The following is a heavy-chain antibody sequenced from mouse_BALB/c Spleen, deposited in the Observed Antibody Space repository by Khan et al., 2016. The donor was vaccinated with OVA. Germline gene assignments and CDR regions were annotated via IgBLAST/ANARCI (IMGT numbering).Heavy chain of an antibody. J-gene: IGHJ3*01. D-gene: IGHD1-1*01. V-gene: IGHV1S56*01. Sequence: QVQLQQSGPELVKPGASVRISCKASGYTFISYYIHWVKQRPGQGLEWIGWIYPGTVNTPYNEKFKGKATLTADKSSSTAYMQLSSLTSEDSAVYFCASDYDLYAFAYWGQGTLVTVSA. CDR1: GYTFISYY. CDR2: IYPGTVNT. CDR3: ASDYDLYAFAY.